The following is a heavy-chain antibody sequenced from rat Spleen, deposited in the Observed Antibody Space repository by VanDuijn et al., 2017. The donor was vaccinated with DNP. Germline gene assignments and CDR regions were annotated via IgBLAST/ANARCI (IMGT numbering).Heavy chain of an antibody. CDR2: IRSGGST. J-gene: IGHJ2*01. D-gene: IGHD1-2*01. Sequence: QVQLKESGPGLVQPSQTLSLTCTVSGFSLTDYSVHWVRQPPGKSLEWMGRIRSGGSTDCNSALKSRLSISRDTSKSQVFLKMNSVQTEDTAIYFCARHYTYWGQGVMVTVSS. CDR3: ARHYTY. V-gene: IGHV2-19*01. CDR1: GFSLTDYS.